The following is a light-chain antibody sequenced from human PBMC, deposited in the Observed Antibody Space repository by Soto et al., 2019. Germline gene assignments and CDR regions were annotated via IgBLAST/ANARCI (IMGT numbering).Light chain of an antibody. CDR2: DAS. Sequence: DIQMTQSPSTLSASVGDRVTITCRASQSISYWLAWYQQKPGKGPKLLIYDASSLKSGVPSRFSGAGSGTEFTLTISSLQPDDFATYYCQQYFSYSPYTFGQGTKLEIK. CDR1: QSISYW. V-gene: IGKV1-5*01. J-gene: IGKJ2*01. CDR3: QQYFSYSPYT.